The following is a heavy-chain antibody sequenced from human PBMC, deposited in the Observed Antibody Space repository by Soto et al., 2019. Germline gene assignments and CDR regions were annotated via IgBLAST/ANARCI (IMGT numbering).Heavy chain of an antibody. Sequence: PSETLSLTCTVSGASISSDDYYWSWIRQSPTRGLEWLGYIYFSGDTYYNPSLKSRLSISIDASKSQFSLKLRSVSAADTAVYYCARSTGRYWGQGILVTVSS. CDR1: GASISSDDYY. V-gene: IGHV4-30-4*01. CDR3: ARSTGRY. J-gene: IGHJ4*02. CDR2: IYFSGDT.